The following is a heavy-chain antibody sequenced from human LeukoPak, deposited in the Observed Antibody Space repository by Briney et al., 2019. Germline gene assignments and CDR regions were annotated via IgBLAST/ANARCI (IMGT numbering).Heavy chain of an antibody. CDR1: GFTFSSYS. CDR3: AREERYSGYDSDAFDI. D-gene: IGHD5-12*01. CDR2: ISSSSTI. V-gene: IGHV3-69-1*01. J-gene: IGHJ3*02. Sequence: PGGSLRLSCAASGFTFSSYSMNWVRQAPGKGLEWVSSISSSSTIYYADSVKGRFTISRDNAKNSLYLQMNSLRAEDTAVYYCAREERYSGYDSDAFDIWGQGTMVTVSS.